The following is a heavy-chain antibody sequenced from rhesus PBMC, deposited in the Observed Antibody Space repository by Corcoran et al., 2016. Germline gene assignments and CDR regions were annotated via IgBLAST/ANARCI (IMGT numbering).Heavy chain of an antibody. J-gene: IGHJ3*01. V-gene: IGHV3-28*01. D-gene: IGHD4-29*01. Sequence: EVKLLQSGGGLVQPGGTLKLSCAASGIDFSRYWMSCVRRAPGKGLEWIGEMNPDSSTIHYAPSLKDKFIISRDNAKNTLYLQMSKVRSEDTALYYCARQGYYGLFAYWGQGTLVTVSA. CDR2: MNPDSSTI. CDR1: GIDFSRYW. CDR3: ARQGYYGLFAY.